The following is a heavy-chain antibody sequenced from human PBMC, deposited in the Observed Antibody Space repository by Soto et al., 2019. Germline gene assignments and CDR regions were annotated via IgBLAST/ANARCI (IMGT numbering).Heavy chain of an antibody. CDR3: ARGRYADY. J-gene: IGHJ4*02. V-gene: IGHV1-18*01. CDR1: GYAFTTYG. CDR2: ISAHNGNT. Sequence: QVHLVQSGAEVKKPGASVTVSCKGSGYAFTTYGITWVRQAPGQGLEWLGWISAHNGNTNYAQKLQGRVTVTRDTSTSTAYMERRSLRSDATAVYYCARGRYADYWGQGALVTGSS. D-gene: IGHD5-18*01.